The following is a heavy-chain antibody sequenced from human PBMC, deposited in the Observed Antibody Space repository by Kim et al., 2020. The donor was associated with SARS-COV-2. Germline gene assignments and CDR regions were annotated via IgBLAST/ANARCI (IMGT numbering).Heavy chain of an antibody. Sequence: GGSLRLSCAASGFTFSNYAMSWVRQAPGKGLEWVSSISDSGATTYYADSVKGRFTISRDNSKNTLYLQMISLRAEDTAVYYCAKDPDPYCSSTSCYPNNWFDPWGQGTLVTVSS. D-gene: IGHD2-2*01. CDR3: AKDPDPYCSSTSCYPNNWFDP. J-gene: IGHJ5*02. V-gene: IGHV3-23*01. CDR1: GFTFSNYA. CDR2: ISDSGATT.